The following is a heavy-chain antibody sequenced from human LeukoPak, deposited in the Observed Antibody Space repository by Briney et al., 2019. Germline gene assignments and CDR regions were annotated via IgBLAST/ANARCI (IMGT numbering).Heavy chain of an antibody. CDR2: ISGSGGST. CDR3: AKASGSYDGY. D-gene: IGHD1-26*01. CDR1: GFTFSSYA. V-gene: IGHV3-23*01. J-gene: IGHJ4*02. Sequence: GGSLRLSCAASGFTFSSYAMIWVRQAPGKGLEWASGISGSGGSTYYADSVKGRFTISRDNSKNTLYLQMNSLRAEDTAVYYCAKASGSYDGYWGQGTLVTVSS.